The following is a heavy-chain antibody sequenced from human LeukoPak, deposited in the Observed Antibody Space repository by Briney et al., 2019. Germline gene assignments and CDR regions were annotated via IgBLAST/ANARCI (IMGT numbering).Heavy chain of an antibody. CDR2: ISSSSSTI. D-gene: IGHD3-10*01. V-gene: IGHV3-48*01. CDR3: AKDRQGYYGSGRPIDY. Sequence: GGSLRLSCAASGFTFSSYWMSWVRQAPGKGLEWVSYISSSSSTIYYADSVKGRFTISRDNAKNSLYLQMNSLRAEDTAVYYCAKDRQGYYGSGRPIDYWGQGTLVTVSS. CDR1: GFTFSSYW. J-gene: IGHJ4*02.